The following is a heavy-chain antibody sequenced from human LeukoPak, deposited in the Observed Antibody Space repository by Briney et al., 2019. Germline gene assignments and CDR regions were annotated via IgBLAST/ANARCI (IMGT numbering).Heavy chain of an antibody. V-gene: IGHV4-4*07. CDR2: IHITEST. D-gene: IGHD3-10*01. J-gene: IGHJ4*02. CDR1: GGSLINYY. Sequence: SETLSLTCTVSGGSLINYYWSWVRESPGKGLEWIGRIHITESTNYNPSLKSRVTLSQDTSKSQISLRRRSVTAADTAVYDCARDLIGLIPDYWGQGILVSVSS. CDR3: ARDLIGLIPDY.